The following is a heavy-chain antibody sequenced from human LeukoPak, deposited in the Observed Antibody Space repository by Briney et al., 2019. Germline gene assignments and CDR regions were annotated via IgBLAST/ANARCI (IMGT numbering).Heavy chain of an antibody. CDR1: RFPFSNYW. CDR2: IKQDGSEK. D-gene: IGHD1-14*01. Sequence: GGSLRLSCVASRFPFSNYWMSWVRQVPGKGLQWVANIKQDGSEKYYVDSLTGRFTISRDNAKNSLFLQMNSLTVEDTAVYYCARDGPTEVGGPRAFDIWGQGTTVIVSS. CDR3: ARDGPTEVGGPRAFDI. V-gene: IGHV3-7*01. J-gene: IGHJ3*02.